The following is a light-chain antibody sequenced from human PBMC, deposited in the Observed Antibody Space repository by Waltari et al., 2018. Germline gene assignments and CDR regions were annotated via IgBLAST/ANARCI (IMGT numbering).Light chain of an antibody. CDR3: AVWDDSLSGRV. CDR2: RNI. CDR1: RSTIGKNY. V-gene: IGLV1-47*01. J-gene: IGLJ3*02. Sequence: QSVLTQQPSASGTHGQRVTISCSGRRSTIGKNYVYWYKQVTGTAHKILIYRNIPRPSGFPDRCSGSKSGTSAALSISGLRSEDEADYYCAVWDDSLSGRVFGGGTKVTVL.